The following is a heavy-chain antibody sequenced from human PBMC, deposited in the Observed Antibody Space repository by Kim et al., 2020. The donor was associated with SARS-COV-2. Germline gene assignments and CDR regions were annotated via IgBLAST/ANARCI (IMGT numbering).Heavy chain of an antibody. CDR1: GYTFTSYG. CDR3: VREEGYYYGSGSYSMRGPGVDY. V-gene: IGHV1-18*01. Sequence: ASVKVSCKASGYTFTSYGISWVRQAPGQGLEWMGWISAYNGNTNYAQKLQGRVTMTTDTSTSTAYMELRSLRSDDTAVYYCVREEGYYYGSGSYSMRGPGVDYWGQGTLVTVSS. CDR2: ISAYNGNT. J-gene: IGHJ4*02. D-gene: IGHD3-10*01.